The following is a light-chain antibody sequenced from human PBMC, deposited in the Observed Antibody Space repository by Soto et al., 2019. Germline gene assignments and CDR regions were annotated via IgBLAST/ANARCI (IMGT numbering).Light chain of an antibody. CDR2: DVT. CDR1: SSEVGAYDY. V-gene: IGLV2-14*01. J-gene: IGLJ1*01. Sequence: QSALTQPASVSESPGQSIAIACTGTSSEVGAYDYVSWYQQHPGKAPKVMIYDVTNRPSGVSNRFSGSTSGNTASLTISGLQAEDESDYYCSSYTSSSTYAFGTGTKVAVL. CDR3: SSYTSSSTYA.